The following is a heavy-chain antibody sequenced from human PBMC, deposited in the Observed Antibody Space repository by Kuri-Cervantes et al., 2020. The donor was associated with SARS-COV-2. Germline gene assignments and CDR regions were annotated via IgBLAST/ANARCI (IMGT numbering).Heavy chain of an antibody. V-gene: IGHV3-33*01. J-gene: IGHJ4*02. CDR1: GFTFSSYG. Sequence: GESLKISCAASGFTFSSYGMHWVRQAPGKGLEWVAVIWYDGSNKYYADSAKGRSTISRDNSKNTLYLQMNSLRAEDTAVYYCARDGIVGATPHFDYWGQGTRVTVSS. D-gene: IGHD1-26*01. CDR3: ARDGIVGATPHFDY. CDR2: IWYDGSNK.